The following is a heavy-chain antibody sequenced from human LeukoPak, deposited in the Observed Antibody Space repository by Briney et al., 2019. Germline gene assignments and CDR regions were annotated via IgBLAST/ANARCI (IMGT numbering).Heavy chain of an antibody. V-gene: IGHV3-66*01. D-gene: IGHD1-26*01. CDR3: ARVLGAPPDY. J-gene: IGHJ4*02. CDR2: IYSGGST. Sequence: GGSLRLSCAASGFTFSSYAMSWVRQAPGKGLEWVSVIYSGGSTYYADSVKGRFTISRDNSKNTLYLQMNSLRAEDTAVYYCARVLGAPPDYWGQGTLVTVSS. CDR1: GFTFSSYA.